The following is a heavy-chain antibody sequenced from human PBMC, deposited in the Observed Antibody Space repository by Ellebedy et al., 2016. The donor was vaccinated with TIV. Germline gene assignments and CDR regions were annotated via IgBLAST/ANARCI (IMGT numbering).Heavy chain of an antibody. Sequence: PGGSLRLSCAASGFTFSSYGMHWVRQAPGKGLECVANIKQDGSEKSYVDSVKGRFTISRDNAKNSLHLQMNGLRAEDTAVYYCARHTDYALDYWGQGALVTVSS. V-gene: IGHV3-7*01. D-gene: IGHD4-17*01. J-gene: IGHJ4*02. CDR1: GFTFSSYG. CDR3: ARHTDYALDY. CDR2: IKQDGSEK.